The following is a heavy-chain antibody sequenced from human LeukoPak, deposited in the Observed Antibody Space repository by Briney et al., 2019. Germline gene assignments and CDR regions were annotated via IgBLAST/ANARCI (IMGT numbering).Heavy chain of an antibody. V-gene: IGHV1-8*01. J-gene: IGHJ5*02. Sequence: ASVKVSCKASGYTFTSYDINWVRQATGQGLEWMGWMNPNSGNTGYAQRFQGRVTMTRNTSISTAYMELSSLRSEDTAVYYCARGLIETQRLVIKSVLLWFGELSPWGQGTLVTVSS. CDR3: ARGLIETQRLVIKSVLLWFGELSP. CDR2: MNPNSGNT. CDR1: GYTFTSYD. D-gene: IGHD3-10*01.